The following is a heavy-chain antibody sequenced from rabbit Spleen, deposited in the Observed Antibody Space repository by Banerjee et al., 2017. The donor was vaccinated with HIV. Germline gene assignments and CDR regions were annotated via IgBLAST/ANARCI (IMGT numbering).Heavy chain of an antibody. CDR1: GFSFSSSYY. Sequence: QSLEESGGDLVKPEGSLTLTCTASGFSFSSSYYMCWVRQAPGKGLECIGCIYADRSGSTYYANWAKGRFTISRTSSTTVTLEMTSLTAADTATYFCARDLTSVIGWNFNLWGQGTLVTVS. D-gene: IGHD1-1*01. CDR3: ARDLTSVIGWNFNL. J-gene: IGHJ4*01. V-gene: IGHV1S40*01. CDR2: IYADRSGST.